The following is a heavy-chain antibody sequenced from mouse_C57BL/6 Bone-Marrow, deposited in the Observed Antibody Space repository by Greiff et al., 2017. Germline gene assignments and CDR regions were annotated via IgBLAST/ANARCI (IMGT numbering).Heavy chain of an antibody. Sequence: EVKLMESGGGLVQPGGSLKLSCAASGIAFSRYWMSWVRRAPGKGLEWIGELNPDSGTINYAQSLKGKFIISRDNAKTTLDLQMSKVRSEDTARYYGERPDEYYAWFDYWGQGTLVTVSA. D-gene: IGHD1-1*01. CDR3: ERPDEYYAWFDY. J-gene: IGHJ3*01. V-gene: IGHV4-1*01. CDR1: GIAFSRYW. CDR2: LNPDSGTI.